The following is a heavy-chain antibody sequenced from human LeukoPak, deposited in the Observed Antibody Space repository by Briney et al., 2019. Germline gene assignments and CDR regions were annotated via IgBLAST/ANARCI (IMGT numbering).Heavy chain of an antibody. J-gene: IGHJ4*02. CDR1: GFTFSSYA. CDR2: INHSGST. Sequence: KAGGSLRLSCAASGFTFSSYAMSWVRQPPGKGLEWIGEINHSGSTNYNPSLKSRVTISVDTSKNQFSLKLSSVTAADTAVYYCARDAYCGGDCYYYWGQGTLVTVSS. V-gene: IGHV4-34*01. CDR3: ARDAYCGGDCYYY. D-gene: IGHD2-21*02.